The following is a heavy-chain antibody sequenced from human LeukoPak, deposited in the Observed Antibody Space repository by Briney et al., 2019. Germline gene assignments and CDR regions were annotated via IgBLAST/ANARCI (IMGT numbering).Heavy chain of an antibody. CDR1: GGSIGSSSYY. V-gene: IGHV4-39*01. J-gene: IGHJ3*02. CDR2: IYYSGST. CDR3: ATSYGSGSYYVSDDAFDI. D-gene: IGHD3-10*01. Sequence: PSETLSLTCTVSGGSIGSSSYYWGWIRQPPGTGLEWIGSIYYSGSTYYNPSLKSRVTISVDTSKNQFSLKLSSVTAADTAVYYCATSYGSGSYYVSDDAFDIWGQGTMVTVSS.